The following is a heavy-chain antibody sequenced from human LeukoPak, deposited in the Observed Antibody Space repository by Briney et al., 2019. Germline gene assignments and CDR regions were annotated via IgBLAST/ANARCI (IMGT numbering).Heavy chain of an antibody. D-gene: IGHD5/OR15-5a*01. CDR2: IYTSGST. CDR1: GGSISSYY. CDR3: ARDSVDTVCYYYYYYMDV. J-gene: IGHJ6*03. V-gene: IGHV4-4*07. Sequence: SETLSLTCTVSGGSISSYYWSWIRQPAGKGLEWIGRIYTSGSTNYNPSLKSVVTMSVDTSKNQFSLKLSFVTAADMAVYYCARDSVDTVCYYYYYYMDVWGKGTTVTVSS.